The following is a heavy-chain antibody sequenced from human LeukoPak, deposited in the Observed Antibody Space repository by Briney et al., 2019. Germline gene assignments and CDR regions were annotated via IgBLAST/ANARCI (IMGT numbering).Heavy chain of an antibody. CDR2: NYTSGST. Sequence: PSETLSLTCTVSGGSMSTHLWSWIRQPPGKGPECIGRNYTSGSTNYNPPLKSRVTMSVDTSKNQFSLKLNSVTAADTAMYYCARDRAGYSGYEGDPFDVWGQGTMVTVSS. CDR1: GGSMSTHL. J-gene: IGHJ3*01. D-gene: IGHD5-12*01. CDR3: ARDRAGYSGYEGDPFDV. V-gene: IGHV4-4*07.